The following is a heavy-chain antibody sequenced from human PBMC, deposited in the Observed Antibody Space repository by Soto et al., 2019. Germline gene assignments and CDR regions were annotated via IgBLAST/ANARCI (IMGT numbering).Heavy chain of an antibody. D-gene: IGHD2-15*01. V-gene: IGHV3-66*01. CDR3: ARDAILCSGGSCSGVPREA. J-gene: IGHJ6*04. CDR1: GFTVSSKY. CDR2: IQSGGTT. Sequence: EVHLVESGGGLVQPGGSPRLSCAASGFTVSSKYMSWVRQAPGKGLEWVSLIQSGGTTYYADSVKGRFTISRDSSKNMGLLQMDSLRAEDTAVYYCARDAILCSGGSCSGVPREARGKGTTVTVSS.